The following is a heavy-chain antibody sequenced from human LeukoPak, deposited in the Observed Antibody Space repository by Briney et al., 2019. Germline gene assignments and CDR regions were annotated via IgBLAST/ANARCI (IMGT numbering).Heavy chain of an antibody. Sequence: GASLRLSCAATGFTFSDHNMGWMRQAPGKGLEWTSYMSGSGIYYADSVKGRFIISRDNAKNSLYLQMSSLRAEDSAVYFCARRSLTTGGHAFDVWGQGTLVTVSS. CDR1: GFTFSDHN. D-gene: IGHD1-1*01. CDR2: MSGSGI. CDR3: ARRSLTTGGHAFDV. V-gene: IGHV3-11*01. J-gene: IGHJ3*01.